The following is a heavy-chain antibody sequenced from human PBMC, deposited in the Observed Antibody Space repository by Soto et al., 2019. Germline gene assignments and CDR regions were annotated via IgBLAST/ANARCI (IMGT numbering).Heavy chain of an antibody. J-gene: IGHJ4*02. CDR2: ISYDGSNK. CDR3: AKDPRVRKDSSGYPPDY. CDR1: GFTFSSYG. V-gene: IGHV3-30*18. D-gene: IGHD3-22*01. Sequence: GGSLRLSCAASGFTFSSYGMHWVRQAPGKGLEWVAVISYDGSNKYYADSVKGRFTISRDNSKNTLYLQMNSLRAEDTAVYYCAKDPRVRKDSSGYPPDYWGQGT.